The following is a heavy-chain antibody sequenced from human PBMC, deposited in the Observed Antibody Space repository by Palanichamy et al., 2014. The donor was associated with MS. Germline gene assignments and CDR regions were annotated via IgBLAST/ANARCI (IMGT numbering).Heavy chain of an antibody. J-gene: IGHJ6*02. CDR2: ISTSGGNT. D-gene: IGHD2-8*01. CDR1: GFTVSSYA. Sequence: GGGLVQPGGSLRLSCAASGFTVSSYAMSWVRQAPGKGLEWVSAISTSGGNTYYADSVKGRFTIFRDSSKNTLYLQMNSLRAEDTAVYYCAKNGHYYYYMDVWGQGTTVTVSS. CDR3: AKNGHYYYYMDV. V-gene: IGHV3-23*01.